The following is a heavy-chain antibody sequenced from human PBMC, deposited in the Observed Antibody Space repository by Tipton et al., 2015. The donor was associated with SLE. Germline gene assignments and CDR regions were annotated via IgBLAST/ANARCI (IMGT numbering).Heavy chain of an antibody. V-gene: IGHV3-11*04. J-gene: IGHJ4*02. D-gene: IGHD2-15*01. Sequence: SLRLSCAASGFTFTDYYMSWVRQAPGQGPVYISYISPSGSDIAYADSVKGRFTVSRDNAKNSVYLQMNSLSPEDTAVYYCARTARILGFWGQGTLVIVSS. CDR1: GFTFTDYY. CDR3: ARTARILGF. CDR2: ISPSGSDI.